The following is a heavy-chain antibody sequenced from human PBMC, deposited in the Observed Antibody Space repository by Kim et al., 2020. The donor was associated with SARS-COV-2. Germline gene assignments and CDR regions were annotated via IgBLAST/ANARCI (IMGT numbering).Heavy chain of an antibody. CDR3: AKEGGYYYDSIAFDY. Sequence: GGSLRLSCAASGFTFSSYAMSWVRQAPGKGMEWVSAISGSGGSTYYADSVKGRFTISRDNSKNTLYLQMNSLRAEDTAVYYCAKEGGYYYDSIAFDYWGQGTLVTVSS. V-gene: IGHV3-23*01. CDR1: GFTFSSYA. CDR2: ISGSGGST. D-gene: IGHD3-22*01. J-gene: IGHJ4*02.